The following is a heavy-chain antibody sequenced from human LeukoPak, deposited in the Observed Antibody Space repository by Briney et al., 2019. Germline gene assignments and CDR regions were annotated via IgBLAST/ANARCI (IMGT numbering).Heavy chain of an antibody. CDR2: ISGSGGST. V-gene: IGHV3-23*01. D-gene: IGHD3-22*01. CDR3: AKTYYYDSSGSHNLDY. CDR1: GFTFSSYA. Sequence: TGGSLRLSCAASGFTFSSYAMSWVRQAPGKGLEWVSVISGSGGSTYYADSVKGRFTISRDNSKNTLYLQMNSLRAEDTAVYYCAKTYYYDSSGSHNLDYWGQGTLVTVSS. J-gene: IGHJ4*02.